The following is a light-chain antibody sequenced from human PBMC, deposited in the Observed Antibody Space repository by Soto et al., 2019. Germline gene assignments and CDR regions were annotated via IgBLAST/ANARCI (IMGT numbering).Light chain of an antibody. V-gene: IGLV2-14*01. Sequence: QSVLTQPASVSGSPGQSITISCTGTGSVVGGYKYVSWYQQLPGKAPKLMIYDVSYRPSGVSDRFSGSKSGNTASLIISGLQADVEADYYCSSYASSSPFVFGTGTIVTVL. J-gene: IGLJ1*01. CDR2: DVS. CDR1: GSVVGGYKY. CDR3: SSYASSSPFV.